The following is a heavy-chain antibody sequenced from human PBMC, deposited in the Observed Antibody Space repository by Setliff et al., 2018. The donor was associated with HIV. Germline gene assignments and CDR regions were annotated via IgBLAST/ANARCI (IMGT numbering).Heavy chain of an antibody. Sequence: GSLRLSCTASGFTFSDYYMSWVRQAPGKGLEWVSYISSVGTTISYADSVKGRFAISRDNAKNSLYLQINSLRAEETAVYYCARHRTHSTSSAFDYWGQGTLVTVS. D-gene: IGHD6-6*01. CDR1: GFTFSDYY. V-gene: IGHV3-11*04. CDR3: ARHRTHSTSSAFDY. J-gene: IGHJ4*02. CDR2: ISSVGTTI.